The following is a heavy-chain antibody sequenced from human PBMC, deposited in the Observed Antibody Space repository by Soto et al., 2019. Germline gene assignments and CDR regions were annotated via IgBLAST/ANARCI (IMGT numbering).Heavy chain of an antibody. CDR2: IWYDGSNK. J-gene: IGHJ4*02. CDR3: ARTQSEPITIFGVVIPGPFDY. Sequence: GGSLRLSCAASGFTFSSYGMHWVRQAPGKGLEWVAVIWYDGSNKYYADSVKGRFTISRDNYNNTLYLQMNSLSAEDTAVYSCARTQSEPITIFGVVIPGPFDYWGQGTLVTVS. CDR1: GFTFSSYG. V-gene: IGHV3-33*01. D-gene: IGHD3-3*01.